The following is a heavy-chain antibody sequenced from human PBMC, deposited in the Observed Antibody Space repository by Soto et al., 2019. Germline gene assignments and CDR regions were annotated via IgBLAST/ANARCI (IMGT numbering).Heavy chain of an antibody. V-gene: IGHV1-2*02. J-gene: IGHJ4*02. CDR2: INPNSGGT. CDR3: ASAAVTGTAGLDF. Sequence: ASVKVSCKASGYTFSGFYMHWVRQAPGQGLEWMGWINPNSGGTKSAEKFQGRVTMTRDTSISTAYMELSRLTSDDTAVYYCASAAVTGTAGLDFWGQGTQVTV. CDR1: GYTFSGFY. D-gene: IGHD6-19*01.